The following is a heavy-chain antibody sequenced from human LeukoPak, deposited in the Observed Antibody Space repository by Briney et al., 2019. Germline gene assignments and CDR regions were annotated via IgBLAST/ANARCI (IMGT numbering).Heavy chain of an antibody. V-gene: IGHV4-39*07. J-gene: IGHJ3*02. CDR3: ARYKTRDTAMVGDAFDI. CDR2: IYYSGST. CDR1: GGSISSSSYY. D-gene: IGHD5-18*01. Sequence: SSETLSLTCTVSGGSISSSSYYWGWIRQPPGKGLEWIGSIYYSGSTYYNPSLKSRVTISVDTSKSQFSLKLSSVTAADTAVYYCARYKTRDTAMVGDAFDIWGQGTMVTVSS.